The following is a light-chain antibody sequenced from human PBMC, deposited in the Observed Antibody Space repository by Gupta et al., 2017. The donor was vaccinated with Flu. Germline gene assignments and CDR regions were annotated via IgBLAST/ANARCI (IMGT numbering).Light chain of an antibody. CDR2: DVS. CDR1: SSDVGGYNY. J-gene: IGLJ3*02. CDR3: SSYTSSSTRV. V-gene: IGLV2-14*04. Sequence: TSSDVGGYNYVSWYQQHPGKAPKLMIYDVSNRPSGVSNRFSGSKSGNTASLTISGLQAEDEADYYCSSYTSSSTRVFGGGTKLTVL.